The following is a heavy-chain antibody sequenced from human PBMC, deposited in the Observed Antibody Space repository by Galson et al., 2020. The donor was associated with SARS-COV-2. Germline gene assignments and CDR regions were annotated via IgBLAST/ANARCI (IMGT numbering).Heavy chain of an antibody. CDR3: TKKETLTSQYIY. J-gene: IGHJ4*02. CDR2: ISASGIEK. Sequence: GESLKISCAASGFTFGTSAMSWVRQAPGKGLEWVSFISASGIEKLYADSVKGRFTISRDNSKNTMYLQMKSLGAEDTAVYYCTKKETLTSQYIYWGQGTLVTVSS. D-gene: IGHD4-17*01. V-gene: IGHV3-23*01. CDR1: GFTFGTSA.